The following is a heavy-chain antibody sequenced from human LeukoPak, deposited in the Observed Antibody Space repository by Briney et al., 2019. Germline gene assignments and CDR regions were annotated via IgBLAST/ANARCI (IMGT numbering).Heavy chain of an antibody. CDR2: IYYSGST. D-gene: IGHD6-19*01. CDR3: ARDLSSSGLGYFDY. Sequence: SETLSLTCTVSGGSISSSSYYWGWIRQPPGKGPEWIGSIYYSGSTNYNPSLKSRVIISVDTSKNQFSLKLSSVTTADTAVYYCARDLSSSGLGYFDYWGQGTLVTVSS. V-gene: IGHV4-39*07. CDR1: GGSISSSSYY. J-gene: IGHJ4*02.